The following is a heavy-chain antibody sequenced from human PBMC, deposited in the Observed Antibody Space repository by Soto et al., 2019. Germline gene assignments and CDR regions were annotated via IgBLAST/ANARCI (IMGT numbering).Heavy chain of an antibody. CDR2: VIPILGTS. D-gene: IGHD6-19*01. V-gene: IGHV1-69*13. CDR1: GGTFRNYV. Sequence: SVKVSCKASGGTFRNYVISWVRQAPGQGLEWMGGVIPILGTSHYAQKFQGRVTIIADESTNTAYMDVSSLRSEDTAVYYCARSSMGVPGARGYHLDLWGQGTPVTVSS. CDR3: ARSSMGVPGARGYHLDL. J-gene: IGHJ4*02.